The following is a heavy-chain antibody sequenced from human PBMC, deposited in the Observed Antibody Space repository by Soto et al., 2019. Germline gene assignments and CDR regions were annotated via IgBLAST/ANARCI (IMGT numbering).Heavy chain of an antibody. V-gene: IGHV4-39*01. D-gene: IGHD6-19*01. Sequence: SETLSLTSSVSGGYISSSSYYWGWIRQPPGKGLEWIGSIYYSGSIYYNPSLKSRVTISVDTSKNQFSLKLSSVTAAETAVYYCARQSSGWYNWFDPWGQGTLVTVPQ. CDR2: IYYSGSI. CDR1: GGYISSSSYY. CDR3: ARQSSGWYNWFDP. J-gene: IGHJ5*02.